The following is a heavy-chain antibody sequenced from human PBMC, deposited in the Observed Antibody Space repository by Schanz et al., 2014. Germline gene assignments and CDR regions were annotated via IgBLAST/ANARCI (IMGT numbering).Heavy chain of an antibody. CDR1: GYTFSSYG. J-gene: IGHJ4*02. V-gene: IGHV1-18*01. D-gene: IGHD5-12*01. CDR2: ISAYTNNT. Sequence: QVQLVQSGAEVKKPGASVKVSCKTSGYTFSSYGITWVRQAPGQGLEWMGWISAYTNNTNYAQKFQGRVTMTTDTSTSTSYMELTSLRFDDTAVYYCARDFSAYVGNYFDYWGQGTLVTVSS. CDR3: ARDFSAYVGNYFDY.